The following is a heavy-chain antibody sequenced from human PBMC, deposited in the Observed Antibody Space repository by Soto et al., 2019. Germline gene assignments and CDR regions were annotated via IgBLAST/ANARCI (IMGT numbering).Heavy chain of an antibody. V-gene: IGHV1-69*01. Sequence: QVQLVQSGAEVKKPGSSVKVSCMASGGTFSSYAISWVRQAPGQGLEWMGGIIPIFGTANYAQKFQGRVTITADESTSTAYMELSSLRSEDTAVYYCARTYGDYGMIHYYFDYWGQGTLVTVSS. D-gene: IGHD4-17*01. CDR2: IIPIFGTA. CDR1: GGTFSSYA. CDR3: ARTYGDYGMIHYYFDY. J-gene: IGHJ4*02.